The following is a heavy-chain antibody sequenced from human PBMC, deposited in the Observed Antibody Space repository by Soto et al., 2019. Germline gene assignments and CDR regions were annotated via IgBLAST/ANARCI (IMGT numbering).Heavy chain of an antibody. CDR1: GFTFSSYS. CDR2: ISSSSSYI. V-gene: IGHV3-21*01. D-gene: IGHD3-16*01. CDR3: ARDTDTTRHFGAFYP. Sequence: PGGSLRLSCAASGFTFSSYSMNWVRQAPGKGLEWVSSISSSSSYIYYADSVKGRFTISRDNAKNSLFLQMDSLRAEDTALYYCARDTDTTRHFGAFYPWGQGTPVTVSS. J-gene: IGHJ5*02.